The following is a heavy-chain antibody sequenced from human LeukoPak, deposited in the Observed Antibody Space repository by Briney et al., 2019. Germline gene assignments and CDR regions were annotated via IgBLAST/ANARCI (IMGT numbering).Heavy chain of an antibody. CDR3: ARDRGPPGNYDILTGHADGLNWFDP. V-gene: IGHV4-34*01. CDR2: INHSGST. Sequence: SETLSLTCAVYGGSFSGYYWSWIRQPPGKGLEWIGEINHSGSTNYNPSLKSRVTISVDTSKNQFSLKLSSVTAADTAVYYCARDRGPPGNYDILTGHADGLNWFDPWGQGTLVTVSS. D-gene: IGHD3-9*01. J-gene: IGHJ5*02. CDR1: GGSFSGYY.